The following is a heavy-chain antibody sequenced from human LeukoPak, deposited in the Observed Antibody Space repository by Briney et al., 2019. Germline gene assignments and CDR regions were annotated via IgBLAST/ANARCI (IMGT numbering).Heavy chain of an antibody. CDR1: GGSISSSSYY. Sequence: KPSETLSLXCTVSGGSISSSSYYWAWIRQPPGKGLEWIGSIYYSGITYYNPSLKSRVTISVDTSKNQFSLKLSSVTAADTAVYYCARDYGGNFGGDAFDIWGQGTMVTVSS. J-gene: IGHJ3*02. V-gene: IGHV4-39*02. D-gene: IGHD4-23*01. CDR3: ARDYGGNFGGDAFDI. CDR2: IYYSGIT.